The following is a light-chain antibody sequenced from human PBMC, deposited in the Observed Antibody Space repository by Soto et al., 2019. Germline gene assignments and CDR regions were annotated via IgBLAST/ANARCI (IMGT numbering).Light chain of an antibody. J-gene: IGKJ4*01. CDR2: GAS. Sequence: EIVLTQSPGTLSLSPGEGATLSCRASQSVSSSYLAWYQQKPGQAPRLLIYGASSRATGIPDRFSGSGSGTDFTLTISRLEPEDFAVYYCQQYGSSRLGFGGGTKVDIK. V-gene: IGKV3-20*01. CDR1: QSVSSSY. CDR3: QQYGSSRLG.